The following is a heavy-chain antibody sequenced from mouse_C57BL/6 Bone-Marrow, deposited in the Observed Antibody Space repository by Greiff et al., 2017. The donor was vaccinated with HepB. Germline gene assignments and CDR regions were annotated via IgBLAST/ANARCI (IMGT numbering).Heavy chain of an antibody. J-gene: IGHJ2*01. Sequence: QVQLQQSGPELVKPGASVKISCKASGYAFSSSWMNWVKQRPGKGLEWIGRIYPGDGDTNYNGKFKGKATLTADKYSSTAYMQLSSLTSEDSAIYFCARGPTRGAFDYWGQGTTLTVSS. V-gene: IGHV1-82*01. CDR2: IYPGDGDT. CDR3: ARGPTRGAFDY. D-gene: IGHD3-1*01. CDR1: GYAFSSSW.